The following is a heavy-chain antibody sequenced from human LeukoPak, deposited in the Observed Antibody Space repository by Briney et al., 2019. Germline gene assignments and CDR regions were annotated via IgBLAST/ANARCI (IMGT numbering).Heavy chain of an antibody. V-gene: IGHV3-74*01. CDR1: GFTFSSYW. D-gene: IGHD6-13*01. CDR3: ARDLMGIAYRGAFYY. CDR2: ISTDASST. J-gene: IGHJ4*02. Sequence: GGSLRLSCAASGFTFSSYWMHWVRQAPGKGLVWVSRISTDASSTTYADSVMGRFTISRDNAKNSLYLQMNSLRAEDTAVYYCARDLMGIAYRGAFYYWGQGTLVTVSS.